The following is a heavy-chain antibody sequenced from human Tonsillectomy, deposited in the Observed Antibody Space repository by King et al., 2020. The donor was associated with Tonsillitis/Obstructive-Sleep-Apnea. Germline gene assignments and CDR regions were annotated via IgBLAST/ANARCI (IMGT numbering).Heavy chain of an antibody. CDR2: IYYSGST. V-gene: IGHV4-39*01. D-gene: IGHD3-3*01. J-gene: IGHJ4*02. CDR1: GGAVSSSSYY. Sequence: PLQESGPGLVKPSETLSLTCSVSGGAVSSSSYYWGWIRQPPGKGLEWIGSIYYSGSTYYNPSLKSRVTISIDTPKNQFSLTLSSVTAADTAVYYCAIGKYDFWSGYYTPVDYWGQGTLVTVSS. CDR3: AIGKYDFWSGYYTPVDY.